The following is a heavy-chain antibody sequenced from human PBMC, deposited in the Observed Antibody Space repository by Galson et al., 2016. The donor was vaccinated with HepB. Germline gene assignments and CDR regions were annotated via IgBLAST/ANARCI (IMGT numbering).Heavy chain of an antibody. CDR3: AQGVNTVSHFES. Sequence: SETLSLTCTVSGAPISSHYWNWIRQPPGKGLEWIGYVHYSGSTNYNSSLKRRVTISVDTSQNQFSLMLNSLIAADTAIYYCAQGVNTVSHFESWGPGTLVAVSS. D-gene: IGHD4-17*01. CDR2: VHYSGST. J-gene: IGHJ4*02. CDR1: GAPISSHY. V-gene: IGHV4-59*11.